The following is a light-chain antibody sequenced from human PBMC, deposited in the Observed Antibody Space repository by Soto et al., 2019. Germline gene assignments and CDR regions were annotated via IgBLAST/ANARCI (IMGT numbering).Light chain of an antibody. CDR3: QQYNTYSRT. CDR1: QSISSS. CDR2: MAS. J-gene: IGKJ1*01. V-gene: IGKV1-5*03. Sequence: DIQMTQSPSTLSASVGDRITITCRASQSISSSLAWYPQKPGKAPKLLIYMASNLQSGVPSRFGGAGSGTEFALTISSLQPDDFATYDCQQYNTYSRTFGQGTKVEI.